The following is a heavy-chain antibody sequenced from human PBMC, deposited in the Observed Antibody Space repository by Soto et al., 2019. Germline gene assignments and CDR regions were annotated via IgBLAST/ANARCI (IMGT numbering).Heavy chain of an antibody. D-gene: IGHD3-22*01. CDR3: ARGGYYDSSGYYFIDY. J-gene: IGHJ4*02. CDR2: ISSSSSYT. V-gene: IGHV3-11*05. CDR1: GFTFSDYY. Sequence: QVQLVESGGGLVKPGGSLRLSCAASGFTFSDYYMSWIRQAPGKGLEWVSYISSSSSYTNYADSVKGRFTISRDNAKNSLYLQMNSLRAEDTAVYYCARGGYYDSSGYYFIDYWGQGTLVTVSS.